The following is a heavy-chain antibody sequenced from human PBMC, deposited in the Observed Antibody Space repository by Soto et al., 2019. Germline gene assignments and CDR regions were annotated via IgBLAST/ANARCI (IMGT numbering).Heavy chain of an antibody. CDR3: ARVSRGSLPTY. CDR1: GGSISSYY. V-gene: IGHV4-59*01. Sequence: SETLSLTCTVSGGSISSYYWSWIRQPPGKGLEWIGYIYYSGSTNYNPSLKSRVTISVDTSKNQFSLKLSSVTAADTAVYYCARVSRGSLPTYWGQGTLVTVSS. D-gene: IGHD3-10*01. J-gene: IGHJ4*02. CDR2: IYYSGST.